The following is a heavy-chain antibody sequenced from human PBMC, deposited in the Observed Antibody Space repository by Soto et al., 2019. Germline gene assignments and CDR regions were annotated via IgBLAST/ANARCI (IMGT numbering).Heavy chain of an antibody. CDR3: ARDIAHRYYYDSSGPLA. J-gene: IGHJ4*02. V-gene: IGHV4-30-4*08. CDR1: GGSISSGGYY. CDR2: INHSGST. Sequence: SETLSVTCTVSGGSISSGGYYWSWIRQHPGKGLEWIGEINHSGSTNYNPSLKSRVTISVDTSKNQFSLKLSSVTAADTAVYYCARDIAHRYYYDSSGPLAWGQGTLVTVSS. D-gene: IGHD3-22*01.